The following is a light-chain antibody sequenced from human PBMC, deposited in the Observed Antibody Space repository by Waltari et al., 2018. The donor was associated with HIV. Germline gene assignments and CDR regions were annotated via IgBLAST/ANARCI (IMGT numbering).Light chain of an antibody. V-gene: IGKV4-1*01. Sequence: DIGTILSPDALAVSLGDRASGNCTSRQSLLNRSTNKKYVAWYQQKSGQPPRLIMYWASTRESGVSDRLTGGGSGTRFTLTINGLQASDVALYYCQQYYSNGRTFGRGTKVEIK. CDR1: QSLLNRSTNKKY. J-gene: IGKJ1*01. CDR2: WAS. CDR3: QQYYSNGRT.